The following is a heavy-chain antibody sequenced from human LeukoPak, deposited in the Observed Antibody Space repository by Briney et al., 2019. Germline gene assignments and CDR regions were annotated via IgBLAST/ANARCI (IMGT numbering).Heavy chain of an antibody. Sequence: GGSLRLSCAASGFIFSDYVMHWVRQAPGKGLDWVAAISHDGSNKYYADSVKGRFTISRDNSNNTLYLQMNSLLTEDTAVYYCARDLIVVVITGSFDIWGQGTMLTVSS. J-gene: IGHJ3*02. CDR3: ARDLIVVVITGSFDI. D-gene: IGHD3-22*01. V-gene: IGHV3-30*04. CDR1: GFIFSDYV. CDR2: ISHDGSNK.